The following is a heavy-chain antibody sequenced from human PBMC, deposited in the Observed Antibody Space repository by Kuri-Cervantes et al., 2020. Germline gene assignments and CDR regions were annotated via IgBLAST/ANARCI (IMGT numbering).Heavy chain of an antibody. Sequence: AETLFLTCAVSGYSISSGYYLGWTRQPPGKGLEWIGSTYHSGSTYYNPSLKSRVTISVDTSKNKFSLKLSSVTAADTAVYYCARGGSSGYYLYYYYYMDVWGKGTTVTVSS. CDR3: ARGGSSGYYLYYYYYMDV. V-gene: IGHV4-38-2*01. CDR2: TYHSGST. D-gene: IGHD3-22*01. J-gene: IGHJ6*03. CDR1: GYSISSGYY.